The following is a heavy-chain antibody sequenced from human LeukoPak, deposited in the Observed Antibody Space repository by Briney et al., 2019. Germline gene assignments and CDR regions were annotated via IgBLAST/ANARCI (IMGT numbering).Heavy chain of an antibody. CDR1: EFTFSSYA. V-gene: IGHV3-23*01. Sequence: GGSLRLSCAASEFTFSSYAMSWARQAPGKGLEWVSAISGSGGSTYYGDSVKGRFTISRDNSKNTLYLQMNSLRAEDTAVYYCAKCTGWYYDILTGPTRPVNWFDPWGQGTLVTVSS. CDR3: AKCTGWYYDILTGPTRPVNWFDP. D-gene: IGHD3-9*01. CDR2: ISGSGGST. J-gene: IGHJ5*02.